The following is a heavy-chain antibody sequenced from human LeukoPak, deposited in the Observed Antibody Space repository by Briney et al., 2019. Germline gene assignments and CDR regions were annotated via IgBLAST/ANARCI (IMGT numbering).Heavy chain of an antibody. V-gene: IGHV4-39*01. CDR2: IYYSGST. J-gene: IGHJ4*02. Sequence: SETLSLTRTVSGGSISSSSYYWGWIRQPPGKGLEWIGSIYYSGSTYYNPSLKSRVTISVDTSKNQFSLKLTSVTAADTAVYYCARPNYYDFYFDYWGQGTLVTVSS. D-gene: IGHD3-22*01. CDR1: GGSISSSSYY. CDR3: ARPNYYDFYFDY.